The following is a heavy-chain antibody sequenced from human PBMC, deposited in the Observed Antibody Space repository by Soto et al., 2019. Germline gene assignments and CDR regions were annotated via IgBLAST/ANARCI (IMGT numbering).Heavy chain of an antibody. CDR3: ARERGGYKHFDY. J-gene: IGHJ4*02. CDR1: GYTFTDYG. Sequence: QVQLVQSGAEVKKPGASVRVSCKSSGYTFTDYGITWVRQAPGQGLEWMGWINTYKGNINYAQRLHGRVTMTTDTSTSTAYMELRSLTSDDTAVYYCARERGGYKHFDYWGQGALVTVSS. D-gene: IGHD1-26*01. CDR2: INTYKGNI. V-gene: IGHV1-18*01.